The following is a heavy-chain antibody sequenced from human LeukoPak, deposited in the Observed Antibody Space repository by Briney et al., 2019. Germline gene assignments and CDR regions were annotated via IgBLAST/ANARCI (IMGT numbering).Heavy chain of an antibody. D-gene: IGHD7-27*01. Sequence: SETISLSCIVSGASISDYYWSWIWQPPGKGLEWIGFFSNSGITNYNPSLKSRLTMSVDTSKNQFSLKLSSVTAADTAVYYCVRGSNWGDYWGQGNLFTVSS. V-gene: IGHV4-59*12. CDR1: GASISDYY. CDR3: VRGSNWGDY. J-gene: IGHJ4*02. CDR2: FSNSGIT.